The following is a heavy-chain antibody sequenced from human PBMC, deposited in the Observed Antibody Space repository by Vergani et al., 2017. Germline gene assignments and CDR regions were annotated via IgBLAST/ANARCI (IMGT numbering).Heavy chain of an antibody. J-gene: IGHJ2*01. CDR1: GFTFSSYA. CDR3: ATQRVWLLQYFDL. CDR2: ISGSGGST. D-gene: IGHD3-22*01. V-gene: IGHV3-23*01. Sequence: EVQLLESGGGLVQPGGSLRLSCAASGFTFSSYAMSWVRQAPGKGLEWVSAISGSGGSTYYADSVKGRFTISRDNSKNTLYLQMNSLRAEDTAVYYCATQRVWLLQYFDLWGRGTLVTVSS.